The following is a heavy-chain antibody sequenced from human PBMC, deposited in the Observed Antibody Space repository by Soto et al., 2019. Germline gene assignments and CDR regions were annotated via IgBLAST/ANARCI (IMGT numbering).Heavy chain of an antibody. J-gene: IGHJ4*02. V-gene: IGHV4-34*01. Sequence: QVQLQQWGAGLLKPSETLSLTCAVYGGSFSGYYWSWIRQPPGKGLEWIGEINHSGSTNYNPSLKSRVTISVDPSTNQFSLKLSSVTAADTAVYYCARGWGRIFDYWGQGTLVTVSS. D-gene: IGHD7-27*01. CDR1: GGSFSGYY. CDR3: ARGWGRIFDY. CDR2: INHSGST.